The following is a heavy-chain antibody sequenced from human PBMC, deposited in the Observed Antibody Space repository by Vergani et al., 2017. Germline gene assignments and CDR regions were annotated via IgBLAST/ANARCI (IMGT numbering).Heavy chain of an antibody. CDR2: IIPIFGTA. CDR3: ARLGKYGSGPYYMDV. Sequence: QVQLVQSGAEVKKPGSSVKVSCKASGGTFSSYAISWVRQAPGQGLEWMGGIIPIFGTANYAQKFQGRVTITADESPSTAYMELSSLRSEDTAVYYCARLGKYGSGPYYMDVWGKGTTVTVSS. CDR1: GGTFSSYA. J-gene: IGHJ6*03. V-gene: IGHV1-69*01. D-gene: IGHD3-10*01.